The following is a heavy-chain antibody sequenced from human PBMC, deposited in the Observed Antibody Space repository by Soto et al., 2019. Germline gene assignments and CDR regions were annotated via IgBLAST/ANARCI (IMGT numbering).Heavy chain of an antibody. V-gene: IGHV3-23*01. J-gene: IGHJ6*02. CDR1: GFIVSTYA. D-gene: IGHD3-3*01. Sequence: RGSLRLSCAASGFIVSTYAMTWVRQAPGKGLEWVSGITGSVSEAHYADSVKGRFTISRDNSKNTVYLQMNSLRAEDTAIYYCAKLRFLEWLVNLDVWGQGTTVTVS. CDR2: ITGSVSEA. CDR3: AKLRFLEWLVNLDV.